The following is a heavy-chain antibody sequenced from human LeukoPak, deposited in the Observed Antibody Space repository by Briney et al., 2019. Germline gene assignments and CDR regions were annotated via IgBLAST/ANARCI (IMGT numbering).Heavy chain of an antibody. V-gene: IGHV1-18*01. CDR1: GYTFTSYG. D-gene: IGHD1-26*01. J-gene: IGHJ4*02. CDR3: ARTPPPTIVGAHYFDY. CDR2: ISTYNGYT. Sequence: GASVKASCKASGYTFTSYGINWVRQAPVQGLEWMGWISTYNGYTNYAQNLQGRVTMTTDTSASTVYLELRSLRSDDTAVYYCARTPPPTIVGAHYFDYWGQGTLVTVSS.